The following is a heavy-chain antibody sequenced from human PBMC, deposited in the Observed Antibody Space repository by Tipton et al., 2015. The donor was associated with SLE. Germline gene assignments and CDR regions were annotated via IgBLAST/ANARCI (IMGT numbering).Heavy chain of an antibody. Sequence: SLRLSCAASGFTFSSYWMHWVRQAPGKGLEWVSVIYSGGSTYYADSVKGRFTISRDNSKNTLYLQMNSLRAEDTAVYYCARVGYSYDPNWFDPWGQGTLVTVSS. CDR1: GFTFSSYW. CDR2: IYSGGST. J-gene: IGHJ5*02. D-gene: IGHD5-18*01. V-gene: IGHV3-66*02. CDR3: ARVGYSYDPNWFDP.